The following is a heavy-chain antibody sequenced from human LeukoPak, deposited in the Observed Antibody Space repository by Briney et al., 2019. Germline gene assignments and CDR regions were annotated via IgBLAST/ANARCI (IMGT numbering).Heavy chain of an antibody. Sequence: GGSLRLSCTTSGFSFTSYGMPWVRQGPGKGLEWVAVVRYDGRDEHYADSVKGRFTISRDNSKTTLYLQMNNLREEDTAVYYCARPNCGGECYFSGYGMDVWGQGTTVIVSS. CDR1: GFSFTSYG. V-gene: IGHV3-30*04. J-gene: IGHJ6*02. CDR2: VRYDGRDE. D-gene: IGHD2-21*01. CDR3: ARPNCGGECYFSGYGMDV.